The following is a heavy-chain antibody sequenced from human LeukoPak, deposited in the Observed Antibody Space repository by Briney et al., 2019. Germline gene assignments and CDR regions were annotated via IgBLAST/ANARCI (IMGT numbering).Heavy chain of an antibody. CDR2: MNPNSGNT. V-gene: IGHV1-8*02. J-gene: IGHJ6*02. Sequence: GASVKVSCKASGYTFTGYYMHWVRQATGQGLEWMGWMNPNSGNTGYAQKFQGRVTMTRNTSISTAYMELSSLRSEDTAVYYCAGGDPLYGMDVWGQGTTVTVSS. CDR1: GYTFTGYY. CDR3: AGGDPLYGMDV.